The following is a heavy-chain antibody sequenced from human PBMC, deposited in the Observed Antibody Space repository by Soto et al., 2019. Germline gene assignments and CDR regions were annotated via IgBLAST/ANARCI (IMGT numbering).Heavy chain of an antibody. CDR3: ARVWAI. J-gene: IGHJ4*02. CDR2: IFHSGST. CDR1: GGSLSGYY. V-gene: IGHV4-34*12. D-gene: IGHD2-8*01. Sequence: QVQLQQWGAGLLKPSETLSLTCAVHGGSLSGYYWTWIRQPPGKELEWIGEIFHSGSTNYNPSLKRRVTTSVDTSKNQFSLKLSSVTAADTAVYYCARVWAIWGQGTLVTVSS.